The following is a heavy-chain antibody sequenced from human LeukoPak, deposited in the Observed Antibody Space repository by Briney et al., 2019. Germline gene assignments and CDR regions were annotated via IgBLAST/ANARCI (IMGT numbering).Heavy chain of an antibody. D-gene: IGHD6-19*01. CDR2: ISAYNGNT. V-gene: IGHV1-18*01. CDR1: GYTFPNFG. CDR3: ARAGGWAREDYKADALDL. Sequence: GASVTESCKGSGYTFPNFGIRWLRQAPGQGLEWMGWISAYNGNTNYAQKVQDRVTMTTDTSTSTAYMELRSLRSDDTAVYYCARAGGWAREDYKADALDLWSQGTMVTVSS. J-gene: IGHJ3*01.